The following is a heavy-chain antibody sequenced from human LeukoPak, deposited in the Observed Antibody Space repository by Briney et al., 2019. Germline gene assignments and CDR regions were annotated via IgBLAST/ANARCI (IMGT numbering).Heavy chain of an antibody. CDR3: ARVDILTGYYGNGMDV. D-gene: IGHD3-9*01. V-gene: IGHV3-33*01. Sequence: GGSLRLSCAASGLTFSSYGMHWVRQAPGKGLEWVAVIWYDGSNKYYADSVKGRFTISRDNSKNTLYLQMNSLRAEDTAVYYCARVDILTGYYGNGMDVWGKGTTVTVSS. J-gene: IGHJ6*04. CDR1: GLTFSSYG. CDR2: IWYDGSNK.